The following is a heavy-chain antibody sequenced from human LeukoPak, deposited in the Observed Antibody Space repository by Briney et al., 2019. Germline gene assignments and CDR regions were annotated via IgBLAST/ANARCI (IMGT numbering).Heavy chain of an antibody. J-gene: IGHJ4*02. CDR1: GGSISSSSYY. CDR2: IYYSGST. CDR3: ARYGVDFDY. D-gene: IGHD4-17*01. V-gene: IGHV4-39*07. Sequence: SETLSLTCTVSGGSISSSSYYWGWLRQPPGKGLEWIGSIYYSGSTYYNPSLKSRVTISVDTSKNQFSLKLSSVTAADTAVYYCARYGVDFDYWGQGTLVTVSS.